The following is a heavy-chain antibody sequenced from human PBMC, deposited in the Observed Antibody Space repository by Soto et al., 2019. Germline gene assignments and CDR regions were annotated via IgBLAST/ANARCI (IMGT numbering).Heavy chain of an antibody. CDR3: AKWPPSPKMGVTSH. CDR1: GFAFSSSA. V-gene: IGHV3-23*01. J-gene: IGHJ4*02. Sequence: EVQLLESGGGLAQPGGSLRLSCAASGFAFSSSAMAWIRQTPGKGLQWVSAITVAGGGIYYADSVKGRFTISRDNSKKTLYLQMNSLSAEDTAHYFCAKWPPSPKMGVTSHWGQGTLVTVSS. D-gene: IGHD1-26*01. CDR2: ITVAGGGI.